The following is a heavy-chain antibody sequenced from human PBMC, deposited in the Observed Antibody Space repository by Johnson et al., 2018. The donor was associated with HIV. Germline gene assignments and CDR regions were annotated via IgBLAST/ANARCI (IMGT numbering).Heavy chain of an antibody. CDR3: ARELDAFDI. Sequence: VQLMESGGGLVQPGGSLRLSCAASGFTFSDYYMSWIRQAPGKGLEWVAGISYDGSNKYYVDSVKGRFTISRAIAKNSVYLQMNSLRAEDTAVYYCARELDAFDIWGQGTMVTVSS. CDR2: ISYDGSNK. CDR1: GFTFSDYY. J-gene: IGHJ3*02. V-gene: IGHV3-7*03.